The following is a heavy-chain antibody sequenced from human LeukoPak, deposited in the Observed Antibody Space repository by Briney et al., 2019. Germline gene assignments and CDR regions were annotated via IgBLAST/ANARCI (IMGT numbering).Heavy chain of an antibody. D-gene: IGHD2-21*01. CDR2: INPNSGGT. V-gene: IGHV1-2*06. CDR3: NCEGDAFDI. Sequence: ASVKVSCKASGHTFTGYYMHWVRQAPGQGLEWMGRINPNSGGTNYALKFQGRVTMTRDTSISTAYMELSRLRSDDTAVYYCNCEGDAFDIWGQGTMVTVSS. J-gene: IGHJ3*02. CDR1: GHTFTGYY.